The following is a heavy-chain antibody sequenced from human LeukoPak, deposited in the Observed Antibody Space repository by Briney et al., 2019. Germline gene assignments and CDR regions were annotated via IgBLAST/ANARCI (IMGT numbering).Heavy chain of an antibody. J-gene: IGHJ4*02. D-gene: IGHD3-22*01. Sequence: KPSETLSLTCTVSGGSISSYYWSWIRQPPGKGLEWIGYISYSGSTSYNPSLKSRVTISLDTSKNRFSLNLSSVTAADTAVYYCARDPRTYYYDSSGYFDYWGQGTLVTVSS. CDR3: ARDPRTYYYDSSGYFDY. CDR2: ISYSGST. V-gene: IGHV4-59*01. CDR1: GGSISSYY.